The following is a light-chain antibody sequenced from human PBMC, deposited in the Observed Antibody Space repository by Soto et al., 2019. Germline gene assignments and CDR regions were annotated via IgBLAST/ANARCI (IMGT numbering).Light chain of an antibody. Sequence: EIVMTQSPATLSVSPGERATLSCRASQSVSSNLAWYQQKPGQAPRLLIYGASTRATGIPARFSGSGSGTAFTHTISSLQCEDFAVYYCQLYNNWPPWTFGQGTKVGL. CDR1: QSVSSN. V-gene: IGKV3D-15*01. J-gene: IGKJ1*01. CDR2: GAS. CDR3: QLYNNWPPWT.